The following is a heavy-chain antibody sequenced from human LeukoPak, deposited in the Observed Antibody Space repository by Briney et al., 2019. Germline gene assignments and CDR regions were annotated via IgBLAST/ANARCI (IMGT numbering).Heavy chain of an antibody. J-gene: IGHJ4*02. CDR2: IIGGAGGT. D-gene: IGHD2-2*01. V-gene: IGHV3-23*01. CDR1: GFSFSSHG. Sequence: GGSLRLSCAASGFSFSSHGMSWVREAPGKGLEWVSGIIGGAGGTYYADSVKGRFTISRDNAKNTLYLQMNSLRAEDTAVYYCAHGSMYQLDSWGQGTLVTVST. CDR3: AHGSMYQLDS.